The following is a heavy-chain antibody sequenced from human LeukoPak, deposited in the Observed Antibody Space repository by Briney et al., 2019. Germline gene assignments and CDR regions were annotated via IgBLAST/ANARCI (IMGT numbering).Heavy chain of an antibody. CDR3: ARHLSGTTTAHYFDY. D-gene: IGHD1-1*01. V-gene: IGHV4-39*01. CDR2: VYYSGNT. CDR1: GESISSGRHY. Sequence: SETLSLTCSVSGESISSGRHYWGWLRQTPGKGLEWIGSVYYSGNTFHNPSLKSRVTTSVDTSKNQVSLRVNFVTAADTAVYYCARHLSGTTTAHYFDYWGQGILVTVSS. J-gene: IGHJ4*02.